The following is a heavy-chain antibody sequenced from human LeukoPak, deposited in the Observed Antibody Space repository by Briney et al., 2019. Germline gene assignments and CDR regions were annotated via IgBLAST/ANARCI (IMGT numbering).Heavy chain of an antibody. CDR1: GFTFSSYS. D-gene: IGHD6-13*01. CDR2: ISSSSSYI. CDR3: ARDEAAALDY. Sequence: GGSLRLSCAASGFTFSSYSMNWVRQAPGKGLEWVSSISSSSSYIYYADSVKGRFTISRDNAKNSLYLQMNSLRAEGTAVYYCARDEAAALDYWGQGTLVTVSS. V-gene: IGHV3-21*01. J-gene: IGHJ4*02.